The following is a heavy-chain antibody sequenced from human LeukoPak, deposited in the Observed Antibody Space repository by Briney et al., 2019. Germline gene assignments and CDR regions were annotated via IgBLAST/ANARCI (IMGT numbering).Heavy chain of an antibody. D-gene: IGHD2-8*02. J-gene: IGHJ4*02. CDR2: INHNGNVN. CDR3: ARDGGWWRFDF. Sequence: GGSLRLSCAASGFTFRSYWMNWARQAPGKGLEWVASINHNGNVNYYVDSVKGRFTISRDNDKNSLYLQMNNLRAEDTAMYYCARDGGWWRFDFWGQGALVTVSS. V-gene: IGHV3-7*03. CDR1: GFTFRSYW.